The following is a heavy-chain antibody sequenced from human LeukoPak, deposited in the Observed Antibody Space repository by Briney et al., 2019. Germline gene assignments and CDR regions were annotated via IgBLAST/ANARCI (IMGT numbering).Heavy chain of an antibody. V-gene: IGHV3-21*01. CDR1: GFTFSSYS. CDR2: ISSSSSYK. CDR3: ASWDTMIVVKSSFDY. D-gene: IGHD3-22*01. Sequence: GGSLRLSCAASGFTFSSYSMNWVRQAPGKGLEWVSSISSSSSYKYYADSVKGRFTISRDNAKNSLYLQMNSLRAEDTAVYYCASWDTMIVVKSSFDYWGQGTLVTVSS. J-gene: IGHJ4*02.